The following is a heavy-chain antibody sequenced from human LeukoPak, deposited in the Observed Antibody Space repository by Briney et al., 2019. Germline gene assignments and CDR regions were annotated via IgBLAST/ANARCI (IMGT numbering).Heavy chain of an antibody. D-gene: IGHD3-9*01. CDR3: ARVEDYDILPGFDY. CDR1: GFTFSNAW. CDR2: IKQDGSEK. J-gene: IGHJ4*02. Sequence: GGSLRLSCAASGFTFSNAWMSGVRQAPGKGLEWVANIKQDGSEKYYVGSVKGRFTISRDNAKNSLYLQMNSLSAEDTAVYYCARVEDYDILPGFDYWGQGTLVTVSS. V-gene: IGHV3-7*01.